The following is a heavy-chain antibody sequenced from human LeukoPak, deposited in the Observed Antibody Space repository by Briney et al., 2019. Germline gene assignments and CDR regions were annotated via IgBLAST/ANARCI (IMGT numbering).Heavy chain of an antibody. CDR1: GFTFSNYS. J-gene: IGHJ4*02. CDR2: ICSGSSPI. V-gene: IGHV3-48*01. D-gene: IGHD3-9*01. Sequence: SGGCLRLSCAASGFTFSNYSINLVRQAPQKGLEWVSYICSGSSPIYYADSVKGGFTISRDNGKNSLYLQMNSLRAEDTAVYYCARDRYESYWGQGTLVTVSS. CDR3: ARDRYESY.